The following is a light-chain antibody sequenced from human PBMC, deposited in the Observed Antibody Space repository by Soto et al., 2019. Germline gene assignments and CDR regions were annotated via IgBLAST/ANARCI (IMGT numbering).Light chain of an antibody. CDR3: QQCDSLPLT. Sequence: DIQMTQSPSTLSASVGDRVTITCRASQSISTYLAWYQQKPGKAPKLLIYKASSLETGVPLRFSGSGSGTEFNFTISSLQPEDIAVYFCQQCDSLPLTFGGGTKVDIK. J-gene: IGKJ4*01. CDR1: QSISTY. V-gene: IGKV1-5*03. CDR2: KAS.